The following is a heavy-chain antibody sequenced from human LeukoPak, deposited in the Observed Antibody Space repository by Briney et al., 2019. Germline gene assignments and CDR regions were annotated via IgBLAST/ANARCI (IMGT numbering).Heavy chain of an antibody. CDR2: IKQDGSEK. V-gene: IGHV3-7*01. Sequence: SGGSLRLSCAASGFTSTYYWMGWVRQSPGKGLEWVANIKQDGSEKYYVDSVKGRFTISRDNAKNSLYLQMNSLRAEDTAVYYCARDQGRFDSWGQGTLVTVSS. J-gene: IGHJ4*02. CDR3: ARDQGRFDS. CDR1: GFTSTYYW.